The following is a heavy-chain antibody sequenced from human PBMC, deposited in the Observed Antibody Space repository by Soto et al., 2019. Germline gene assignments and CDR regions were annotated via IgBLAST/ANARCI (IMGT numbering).Heavy chain of an antibody. D-gene: IGHD6-13*01. CDR3: ARSPSSSWYGGGAFEI. Sequence: QVQLQESGPGLVKPSGTLSLTCAVSGASITSSNWWSWVRQPPGKGLEWIGEVYHSGSTNYNPSLKSRVTISVEKSKNHFSLKLNSGTAADTAMYYCARSPSSSWYGGGAFEIWGQGTIVIVSS. CDR2: VYHSGST. CDR1: GASITSSNW. V-gene: IGHV4-4*02. J-gene: IGHJ3*02.